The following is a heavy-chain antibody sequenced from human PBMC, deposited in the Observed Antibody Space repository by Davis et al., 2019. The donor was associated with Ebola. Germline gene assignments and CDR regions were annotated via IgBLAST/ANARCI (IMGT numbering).Heavy chain of an antibody. CDR3: ARGGLVPAALYL. J-gene: IGHJ3*01. D-gene: IGHD2-2*01. V-gene: IGHV4-59*01. Sequence: PSETLSLTCTVSGGSISPYYWNWIRQPPGKGLEWIGYIYYSGNTNYNPSLKSRVTISGDTSKKQFSLRLSSVTAADTAVYYCARGGLVPAALYLWGQGTMVTVSS. CDR2: IYYSGNT. CDR1: GGSISPYY.